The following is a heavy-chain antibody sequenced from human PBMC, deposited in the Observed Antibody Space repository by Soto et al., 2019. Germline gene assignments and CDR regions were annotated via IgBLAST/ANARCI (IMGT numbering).Heavy chain of an antibody. CDR1: GFTFSTYN. CDR2: ISSSSSYI. CDR3: ARDDSSALYNWFDP. Sequence: GGSLRLSCAASGFTFSTYNMNWVRQAPGKGLEWASSISSSSSYIDYADSVKGRFTISRDNAKNSLYLQMNSLRVEDSAMYYCARDDSSALYNWFDPWGQGTLVTVSS. J-gene: IGHJ5*02. D-gene: IGHD3-22*01. V-gene: IGHV3-21*06.